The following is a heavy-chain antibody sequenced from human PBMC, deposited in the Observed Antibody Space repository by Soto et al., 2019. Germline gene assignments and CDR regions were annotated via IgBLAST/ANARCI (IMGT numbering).Heavy chain of an antibody. Sequence: QVQLVQSGAEVKKPGASVKVSCKASGYTFTSHGISWVRQAPGHGLEWMGWISAYNDNTNYAQKLQGRVTLTXXAXTSXAYMELRSLRPDDTAVYYCARVSRGSGSYYTPSEYWGQGTLVTVSS. V-gene: IGHV1-18*01. J-gene: IGHJ4*02. CDR1: GYTFTSHG. CDR2: ISAYNDNT. D-gene: IGHD3-10*01. CDR3: ARVSRGSGSYYTPSEY.